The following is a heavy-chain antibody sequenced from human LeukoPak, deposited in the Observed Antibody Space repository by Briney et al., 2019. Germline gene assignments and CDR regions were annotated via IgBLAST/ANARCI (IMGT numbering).Heavy chain of an antibody. V-gene: IGHV3-21*01. D-gene: IGHD1-26*01. CDR3: ARALGNQLGHSRSKSAPNDY. J-gene: IGHJ4*01. CDR2: ISPTGGAI. CDR1: GFTFSTSA. Sequence: GGSLRLSCAASGFTFSTSAMNWVRQAPGRGLEWVSSISPTGGAIFYADSLRGRFTISRDNDKNSLYLQMNSLRADDTAVYYCARALGNQLGHSRSKSAPNDYWGQGTLVTVSS.